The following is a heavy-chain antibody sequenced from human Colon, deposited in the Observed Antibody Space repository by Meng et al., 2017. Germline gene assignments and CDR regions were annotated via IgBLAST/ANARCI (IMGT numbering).Heavy chain of an antibody. CDR1: GDYIGTGAYY. V-gene: IGHV4-39*01. CDR2: IGHSGFT. J-gene: IGHJ5*02. D-gene: IGHD3-22*01. CDR3: VRSSAWVRTGFDP. Sequence: QPQLQESGPGLVKPSEALSLTCGVSGDYIGTGAYYWGWIRQAPGKGLEWIGSIGHSGFTYYTPSVRSRVTVSIDTSKNQFSLKPTSVTAADTAVYFCVRSSAWVRTGFDPWGQGTLVTVSS.